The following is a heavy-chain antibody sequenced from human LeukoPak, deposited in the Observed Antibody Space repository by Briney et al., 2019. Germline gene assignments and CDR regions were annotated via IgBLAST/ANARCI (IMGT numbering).Heavy chain of an antibody. CDR2: IYYSGST. CDR3: ARREYGSGID. J-gene: IGHJ4*02. D-gene: IGHD3-10*01. CDR1: GGSISSSNCY. Sequence: SETQSLTCTVSGGSISSSNCYWGWIRQPPGKGLEWIGNIYYSGSTHYNPSLKSRVTISVDTSKNQFSLRLSSVTAADTAVYYCARREYGSGIDWGQGTLVIVSS. V-gene: IGHV4-39*01.